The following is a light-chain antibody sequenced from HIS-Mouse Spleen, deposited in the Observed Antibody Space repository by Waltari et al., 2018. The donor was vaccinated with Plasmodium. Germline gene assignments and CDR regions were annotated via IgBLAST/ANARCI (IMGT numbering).Light chain of an antibody. CDR1: QSVSSN. Sequence: EIVMTQSPATLSVSPGERATLSCRASQSVSSNLAWYQQKPGQAPRPLIYGASTRATGIPAMFSGSGSGTEFTLTISSMQSEDFAVYYCQQYNNWPRGTFGQGTKVEIK. CDR2: GAS. V-gene: IGKV3-15*01. J-gene: IGKJ1*01. CDR3: QQYNNWPRGT.